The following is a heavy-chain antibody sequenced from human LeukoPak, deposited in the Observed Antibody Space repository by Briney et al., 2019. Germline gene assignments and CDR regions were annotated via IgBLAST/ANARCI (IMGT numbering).Heavy chain of an antibody. CDR3: ARGGYTYGLDS. V-gene: IGHV3-48*01. D-gene: IGHD5-18*01. CDR2: LSAAGRTI. CDR1: GFALTSYS. J-gene: IGHJ4*02. Sequence: GGSLRLSCAASGFALTSYSMNWVRQAPGKGLEWISYLSAAGRTIYYADSVQGRFSISRDTAKNTLSLQMGSLRADDTAVYYCARGGYTYGLDSWGQGVLVVVS.